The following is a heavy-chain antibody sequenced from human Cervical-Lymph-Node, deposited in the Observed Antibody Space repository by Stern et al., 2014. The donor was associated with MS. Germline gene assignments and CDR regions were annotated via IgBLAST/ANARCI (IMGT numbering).Heavy chain of an antibody. V-gene: IGHV3-30*03. J-gene: IGHJ6*02. CDR1: GFSLNSLG. CDR3: LGVGDAMHV. Sequence: VHLVESGGGVVQPGRSLRLSCAVSGFSLNSLGMHWVRQAPGKGLEWVVVISIVGSNRRYGDYVKGRFSISRDISNDTLYLQMNSLRPEDTAVYYCLGVGDAMHVWGQGTTVIVSS. CDR2: ISIVGSNR.